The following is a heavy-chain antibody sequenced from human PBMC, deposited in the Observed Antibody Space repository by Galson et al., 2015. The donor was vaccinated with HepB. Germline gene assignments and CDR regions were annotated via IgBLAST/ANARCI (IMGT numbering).Heavy chain of an antibody. Sequence: SCKASGYTFNNFGIAWVRQAPGQGLQWMGWISAYNGHTQYAQEFQGRVTMTTDTSAATAYLDLTNLRSDDTALYYCAKERHTIFGVLSRFDPWGQGTLVTVSS. D-gene: IGHD3-3*01. CDR1: GYTFNNFG. J-gene: IGHJ5*02. CDR2: ISAYNGHT. CDR3: AKERHTIFGVLSRFDP. V-gene: IGHV1-18*01.